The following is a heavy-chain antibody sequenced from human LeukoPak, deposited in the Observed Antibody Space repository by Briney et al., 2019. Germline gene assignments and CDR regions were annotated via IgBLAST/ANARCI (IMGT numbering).Heavy chain of an antibody. CDR3: ARGGGGYSYGYYFDY. V-gene: IGHV3-21*01. Sequence: PGGSLRLSCAASGFTFSSYSMNWVRQAPGMGLEWVSSISSISSHIYYADSVKGRFTISRDNAKNLLYLQMNSLRAEDTAMYYCARGGGGYSYGYYFDYWGQGTLVTVSS. D-gene: IGHD5-18*01. CDR1: GFTFSSYS. J-gene: IGHJ4*02. CDR2: ISSISSHI.